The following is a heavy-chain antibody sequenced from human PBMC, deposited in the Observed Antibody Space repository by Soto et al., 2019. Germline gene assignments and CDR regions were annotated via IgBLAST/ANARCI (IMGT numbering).Heavy chain of an antibody. CDR3: ARGGEMAAY. D-gene: IGHD3-16*01. CDR2: IWYDGSNK. J-gene: IGHJ4*02. V-gene: IGHV3-33*01. CDR1: GFTFSSYG. Sequence: QVQLVESGGGVVQPGRSLRLSCAASGFTFSSYGMHWVRQAPGKGLEWVAVIWYDGSNKYYADSVKGRFTISRDNSKNTVYLQMNSLRAEDTAVYYCARGGEMAAYWGQGTLVTVSS.